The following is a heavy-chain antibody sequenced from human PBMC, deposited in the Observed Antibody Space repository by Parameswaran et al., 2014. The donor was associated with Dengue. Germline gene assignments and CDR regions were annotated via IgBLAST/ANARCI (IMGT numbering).Heavy chain of an antibody. D-gene: IGHD3-22*01. CDR2: ISSSSSYI. Sequence: WVRQAPGKGLEWVSPISSSSSYIYYADSVKGRFTISRDNAKNSLYLQMNSLRAEDTAVYYCARGDSSGYTVYWGQGTLVTVSS. CDR3: ARGDSSGYTVY. V-gene: IGHV3-21*01. J-gene: IGHJ4*02.